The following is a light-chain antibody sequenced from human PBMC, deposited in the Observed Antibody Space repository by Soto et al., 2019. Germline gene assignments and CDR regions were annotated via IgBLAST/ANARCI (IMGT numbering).Light chain of an antibody. CDR3: QTWGTGMGV. CDR1: SGHSSYA. V-gene: IGLV4-69*01. Sequence: QLVLTQSPSASASLGASVKLTCTLSSGHSSYAIAWHQQQPEKGPRYLMKLNSDGSHSKGDGIPDRFSGSSSGAERYLTISSLQSEDDGDYYCQTWGTGMGVFGGGTKLTVL. CDR2: LNSDGSH. J-gene: IGLJ3*02.